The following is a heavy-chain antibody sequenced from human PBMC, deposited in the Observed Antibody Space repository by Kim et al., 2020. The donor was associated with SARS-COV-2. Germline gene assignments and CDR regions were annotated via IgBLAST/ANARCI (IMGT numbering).Heavy chain of an antibody. V-gene: IGHV4-59*08. J-gene: IGHJ5*02. CDR3: ARLSAVAGKQNWFDP. Sequence: PTPKSRVTHSVDTSKNQFSLKLSSVTAADTAVYYCARLSAVAGKQNWFDPWGQGTLVTVSS. D-gene: IGHD6-19*01.